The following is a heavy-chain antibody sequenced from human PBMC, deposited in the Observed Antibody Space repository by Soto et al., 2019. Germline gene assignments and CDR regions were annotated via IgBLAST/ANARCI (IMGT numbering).Heavy chain of an antibody. D-gene: IGHD3-22*01. V-gene: IGHV3-23*01. J-gene: IGHJ4*02. CDR2: ISGSGGST. Sequence: GGSLRLSCAASGFTFSSYAMSWVRQAPGKGLEWVSAISGSGGSTYYADSVKGRFTISRDNSKNTLYLQMNSLRAEDTAVYYCAKARFSYDSSGYYDYWGQGTLVTVSS. CDR3: AKARFSYDSSGYYDY. CDR1: GFTFSSYA.